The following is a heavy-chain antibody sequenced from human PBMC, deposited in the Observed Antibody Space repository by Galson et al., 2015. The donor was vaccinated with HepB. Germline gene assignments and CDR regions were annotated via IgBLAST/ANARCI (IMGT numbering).Heavy chain of an antibody. D-gene: IGHD3-3*01. Sequence: CAISGDSVSSNSAAWNWIRQSPSRGLEWLGRTYYRSKWYNDYVVSVKSRITINPDTSKNQFSLQLNSVTPEDTAVYYCARDPTYYDFWSGPFTLWRMFDPWGQGTLVTVSS. V-gene: IGHV6-1*01. CDR2: TYYRSKWYN. CDR3: ARDPTYYDFWSGPFTLWRMFDP. CDR1: GDSVSSNSAA. J-gene: IGHJ5*02.